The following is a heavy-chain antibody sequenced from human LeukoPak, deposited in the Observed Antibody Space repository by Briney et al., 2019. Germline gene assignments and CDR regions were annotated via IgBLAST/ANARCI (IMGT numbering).Heavy chain of an antibody. Sequence: RAGGSLRLSCAASGFTFDDYGMSWVRQAPGKGLEWVSGINWNGGSTGYADSVKGRFTISRDNAKNSLYLQMNSLRAERTALYYCARDPSGYGDYHDAFDIWGQGTMVTVSS. CDR1: GFTFDDYG. D-gene: IGHD4-17*01. CDR3: ARDPSGYGDYHDAFDI. J-gene: IGHJ3*02. CDR2: INWNGGST. V-gene: IGHV3-20*04.